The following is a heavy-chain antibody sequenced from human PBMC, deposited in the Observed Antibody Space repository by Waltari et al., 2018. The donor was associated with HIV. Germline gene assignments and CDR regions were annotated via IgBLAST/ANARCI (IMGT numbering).Heavy chain of an antibody. V-gene: IGHV1-2*02. D-gene: IGHD6-19*01. J-gene: IGHJ4*02. Sequence: QVQLVQSGAEVKKPGASVKVSCKASGYTFTGNYMHWVRQAPGQGLEWMGWSNPYSGSKKDAQKVEGRGTMTRETSITTAYMGLSRLRSDDTAVYYCTRDPLYGLAVADIDYWGQGTLVTVSS. CDR2: SNPYSGSK. CDR1: GYTFTGNY. CDR3: TRDPLYGLAVADIDY.